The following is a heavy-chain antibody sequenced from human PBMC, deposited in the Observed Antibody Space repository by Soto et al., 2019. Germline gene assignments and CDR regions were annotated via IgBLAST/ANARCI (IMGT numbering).Heavy chain of an antibody. CDR2: ISGSGDST. J-gene: IGHJ4*02. Sequence: GGSLRLSCAASGFTFSSYTMSWVRQAPGKGLEWVSAISGSGDSTYYADSVKGRFTISRDNSKNTLYLQMNSLRAEDTAVYYCAKARIFGVVIPFDYWGQGTLVTVSS. D-gene: IGHD3-3*01. CDR1: GFTFSSYT. V-gene: IGHV3-23*01. CDR3: AKARIFGVVIPFDY.